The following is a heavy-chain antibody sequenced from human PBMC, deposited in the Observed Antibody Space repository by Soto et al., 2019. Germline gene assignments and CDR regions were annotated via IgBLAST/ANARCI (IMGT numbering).Heavy chain of an antibody. Sequence: QVQLVESGGGVVQPGRSLRLSCAASGFTFSSYGMHWVRQAPGKGLEWVAVISYDGSNKYYADSVKGRFTISRDNCKNTLYLQMNSLRAEDTAVYYCAKGYSYGYYYYGMDVWGQGTTVTVSS. J-gene: IGHJ6*02. CDR3: AKGYSYGYYYYGMDV. V-gene: IGHV3-30*18. CDR1: GFTFSSYG. CDR2: ISYDGSNK. D-gene: IGHD5-18*01.